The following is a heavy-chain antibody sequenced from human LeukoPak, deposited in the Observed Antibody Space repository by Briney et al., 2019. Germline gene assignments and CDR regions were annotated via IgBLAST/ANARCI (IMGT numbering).Heavy chain of an antibody. Sequence: GGSLRLSCAASGFTFGSYWMHWVRQAPGKGLLWDSRVSPDGSSTHYADSVKGRFTISRDNAKNTLYLQMNSLRAEDTAVYYCARRLTGSSGFYYFDYWGQGTLVTVSS. J-gene: IGHJ4*02. V-gene: IGHV3-74*01. CDR2: VSPDGSST. CDR1: GFTFGSYW. D-gene: IGHD6-19*01. CDR3: ARRLTGSSGFYYFDY.